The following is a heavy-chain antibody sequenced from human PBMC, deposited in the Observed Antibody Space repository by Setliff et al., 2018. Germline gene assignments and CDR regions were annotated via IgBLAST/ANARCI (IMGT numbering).Heavy chain of an antibody. V-gene: IGHV4-61*09. CDR2: ISSGST. Sequence: SETLSLTCTVSGGSISRGSYDWSWIRQPAGKGLEWIGYISSGSTNYNPSLKSRVTISVDTSKNQFSLKLSSVTAADTAVYYCARVAQGLPYVGGRYFDYWGPGTLVTVSS. CDR3: ARVAQGLPYVGGRYFDY. CDR1: GGSISRGSYD. D-gene: IGHD1-26*01. J-gene: IGHJ4*02.